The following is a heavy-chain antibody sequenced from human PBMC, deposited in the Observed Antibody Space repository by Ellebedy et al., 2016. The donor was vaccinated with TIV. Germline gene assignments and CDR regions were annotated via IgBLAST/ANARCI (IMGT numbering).Heavy chain of an antibody. CDR3: ARRGYSSGPYWAFDI. Sequence: ASVKVSCKASGGTFSSYAISWVRQAPGQGLEWMGRIIPILGIANYAQKFQGRVTITADKSTSTAYMELSSLRSEDTAMYYCARRGYSSGPYWAFDIWGQGTLVTVPS. V-gene: IGHV1-69*04. J-gene: IGHJ3*02. CDR1: GGTFSSYA. CDR2: IIPILGIA. D-gene: IGHD6-19*01.